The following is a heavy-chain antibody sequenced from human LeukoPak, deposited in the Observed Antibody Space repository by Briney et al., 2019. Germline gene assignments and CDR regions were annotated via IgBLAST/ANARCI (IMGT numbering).Heavy chain of an antibody. CDR3: ARDIVVVDSYYFDY. CDR2: IGSRSTTI. D-gene: IGHD3-22*01. V-gene: IGHV3-48*01. Sequence: GGSLRLSCAASGFTFSSYSMNWVRQAPGKGLEWVSYIGSRSTTIYYADSVRGRFTISRDNAKNSLYLQMNSLRAEDTAVYYCARDIVVVDSYYFDYWGQGTLVTSSS. CDR1: GFTFSSYS. J-gene: IGHJ4*02.